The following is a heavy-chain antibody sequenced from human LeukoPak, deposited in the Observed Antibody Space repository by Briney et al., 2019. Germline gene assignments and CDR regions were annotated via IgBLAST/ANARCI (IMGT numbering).Heavy chain of an antibody. Sequence: SETLSLTCAVSGYSLGKNYYWGWIRQSPGKGLECIGRIYGRASTSYNPSLMNRVTMSVDTSKNHFSLQLTSLTAADTAVYYCARYDSRGSASTKFDYWGPGIQVTVSS. CDR1: GYSLGKNYY. CDR2: IYGRAST. CDR3: ARYDSRGSASTKFDY. D-gene: IGHD3-3*01. V-gene: IGHV4-38-2*01. J-gene: IGHJ4*02.